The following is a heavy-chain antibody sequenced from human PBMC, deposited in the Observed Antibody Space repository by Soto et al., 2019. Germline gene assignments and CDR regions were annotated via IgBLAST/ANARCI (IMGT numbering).Heavy chain of an antibody. J-gene: IGHJ4*02. CDR1: GASTVSHYH. CDR2: IFNSGTT. V-gene: IGHV4-31*02. CDR3: ALALGPTTGLDY. Sequence: QVQLQESGPGLVKPSQTLSLTCSVSGASTVSHYHWTWIRQPPGKGLEWMGYIFNSGTTFYTPSLTSRLCISMDTSGNHFSLELRSVTAADTAVYYCALALGPTTGLDYWGQGTLFTVSS. D-gene: IGHD1-26*01.